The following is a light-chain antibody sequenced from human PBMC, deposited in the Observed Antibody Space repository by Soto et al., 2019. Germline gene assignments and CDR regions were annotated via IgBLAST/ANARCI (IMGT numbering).Light chain of an antibody. CDR2: KAS. V-gene: IGKV1-5*03. J-gene: IGKJ1*01. Sequence: DVKMSQSPPTLSASIGDRVTISCRASQSITGWLAWFQQKPGKAPKLLISKASKLESGVPSRFSGSGSGTDFTLTISGLQPDDFATYYCQQYNPYSPWTFGQGTKVAIK. CDR1: QSITGW. CDR3: QQYNPYSPWT.